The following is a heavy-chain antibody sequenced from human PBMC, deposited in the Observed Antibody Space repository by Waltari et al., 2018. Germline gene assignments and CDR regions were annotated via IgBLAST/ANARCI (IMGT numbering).Heavy chain of an antibody. D-gene: IGHD6-25*01. CDR2: INTGSGIT. CDR1: GYTFTTYP. J-gene: IGHJ6*03. V-gene: IGHV1-3*04. CDR3: ARDGGFYYMDV. Sequence: QAQLVQSGAEATQPGASVKVSCKASGYTFTTYPIHWVRQAPGQRLEWMGWINTGSGITKYSQNFQGRVSMTSDTSATTVYMDLSSLTFQDTAVYYCARDGGFYYMDVWGAGTSVTVSS.